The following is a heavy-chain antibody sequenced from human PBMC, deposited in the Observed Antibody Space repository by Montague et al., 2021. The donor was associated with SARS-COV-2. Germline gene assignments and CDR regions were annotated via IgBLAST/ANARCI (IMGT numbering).Heavy chain of an antibody. CDR2: IYQRVST. V-gene: IGHV4-4*02. D-gene: IGHD4-23*01. Sequence: SETLSLTCAVSGDSIMPADCWSWVRQPPGQGLEWIGEIYQRVSTNYNPSLKSRVSMSVDKPKNQVSLELYSVTAGATALYYCGRAGGIHNRPPVWGQGALVIVSS. J-gene: IGHJ4*02. CDR3: GRAGGIHNRPPV. CDR1: GDSIMPADC.